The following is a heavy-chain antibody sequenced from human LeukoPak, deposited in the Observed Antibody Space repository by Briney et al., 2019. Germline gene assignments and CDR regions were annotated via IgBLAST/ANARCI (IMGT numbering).Heavy chain of an antibody. Sequence: PGGSLRLSCTASGFTFRNYAMIWVRRAPGKGLEWVSAISGSGSNTYYTDSVKDRFTISRDNSKNSLYLQMNSLRPKDTAVYYCAKSQREACCYGMDAWGQGTTVTVS. J-gene: IGHJ6*02. CDR1: GFTFRNYA. CDR3: AKSQREACCYGMDA. D-gene: IGHD1-26*01. V-gene: IGHV3-23*01. CDR2: ISGSGSNT.